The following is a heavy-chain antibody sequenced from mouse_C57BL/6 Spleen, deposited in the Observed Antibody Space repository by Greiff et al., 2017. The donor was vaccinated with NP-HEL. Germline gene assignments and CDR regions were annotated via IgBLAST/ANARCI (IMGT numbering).Heavy chain of an antibody. CDR1: GFTFSSYA. V-gene: IGHV5-9-1*02. D-gene: IGHD2-5*01. CDR3: TRTYSNSYYYAMDY. Sequence: EVQRVESGEGLVKPGGSLKLSCAASGFTFSSYAMSWVRQTPEKRLEWVAYISSGGDYIYYADTVKGRFTISRDNARNTLYLQMSSLKSEDTAMYYCTRTYSNSYYYAMDYWGQGTSVTVSS. J-gene: IGHJ4*01. CDR2: ISSGGDYI.